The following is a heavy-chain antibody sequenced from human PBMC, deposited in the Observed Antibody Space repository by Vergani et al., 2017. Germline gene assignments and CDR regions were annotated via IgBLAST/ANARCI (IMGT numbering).Heavy chain of an antibody. CDR3: AKDLTYDMDV. J-gene: IGHJ6*02. CDR2: ISYDGSNK. V-gene: IGHV3-30*18. CDR1: GFTFSSYG. Sequence: QVQLVESGGGVVQPGRSLRLSCAASGFTFSSYGMHWVRQAPGKGLEWVAVISYDGSNKYYADSVKGRFTISRDNSKNTLYLQMNSLRAEDTAVYYCAKDLTYDMDVWGQGTTVTVSS. D-gene: IGHD3-9*01.